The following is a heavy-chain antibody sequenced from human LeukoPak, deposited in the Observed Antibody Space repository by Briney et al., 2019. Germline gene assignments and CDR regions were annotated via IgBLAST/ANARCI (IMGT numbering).Heavy chain of an antibody. Sequence: PGGSLRLSCAASGFTFSSYAMSWVRQAPGKGLEWVSSISSSSTYIFYADSLKGRFTISRDNAKNSLYLQMNSLRAEDTAVYYCARVGGYPLVGAFDIWGQGTMVTVSS. V-gene: IGHV3-21*01. CDR3: ARVGGYPLVGAFDI. CDR2: ISSSSTYI. D-gene: IGHD3-16*02. CDR1: GFTFSSYA. J-gene: IGHJ3*02.